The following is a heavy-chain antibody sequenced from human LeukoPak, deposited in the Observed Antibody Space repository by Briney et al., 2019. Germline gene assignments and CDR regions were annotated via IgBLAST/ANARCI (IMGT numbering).Heavy chain of an antibody. V-gene: IGHV4-30-2*01. CDR2: IYHSGST. D-gene: IGHD4-11*01. CDR1: GGSISSGGYY. Sequence: SETLSLTCTVSGGSISSGGYYWSWIRQPPGKGLEWIGYIYHSGSTYYNPSLKSRVTISVDRSKNQFSLKLSSVTAADTAVYYCARGVGSLQHFDYWGQGTLVTVSS. J-gene: IGHJ4*02. CDR3: ARGVGSLQHFDY.